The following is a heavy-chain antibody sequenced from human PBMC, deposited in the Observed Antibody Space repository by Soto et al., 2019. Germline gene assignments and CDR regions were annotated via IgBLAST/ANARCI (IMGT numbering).Heavy chain of an antibody. V-gene: IGHV3-21*01. CDR1: GFTFSSYS. J-gene: IGHJ5*02. D-gene: IGHD6-13*01. CDR3: ARWHLGSSSWYPNWFDP. Sequence: EVQLVESGGGLVKPGGSLRLSCAASGFTFSSYSMNWVRQAPGKGLEWVSSISSSSSYIYYADSVKGRFTISRDNAKNSLYLQMNSLRAEDTAVYYCARWHLGSSSWYPNWFDPWGQGTLVTVSS. CDR2: ISSSSSYI.